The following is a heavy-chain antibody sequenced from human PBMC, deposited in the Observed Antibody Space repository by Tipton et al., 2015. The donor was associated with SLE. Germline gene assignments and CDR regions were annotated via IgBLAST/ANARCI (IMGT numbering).Heavy chain of an antibody. V-gene: IGHV3-48*04. Sequence: SLRLSCAASGFTFSSYSMNWVRQAPGKGLEWVSFITGSGNTIYYADSVKGRFIISRDNAKNSLYLQMNSLRAEDTAVYYCARGGQEITIFEKYYHYGMDVWGQGTTVTVSS. J-gene: IGHJ6*02. CDR1: GFTFSSYS. CDR3: ARGGQEITIFEKYYHYGMDV. CDR2: ITGSGNTI. D-gene: IGHD3-3*01.